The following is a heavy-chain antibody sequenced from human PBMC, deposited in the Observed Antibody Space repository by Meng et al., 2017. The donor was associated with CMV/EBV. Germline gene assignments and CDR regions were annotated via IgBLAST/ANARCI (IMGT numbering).Heavy chain of an antibody. CDR3: ARSDCCSTSCYWFDP. J-gene: IGHJ5*02. D-gene: IGHD2-2*01. Sequence: GGSLRLSCKGSGYSFTSYWIGWVRQMPGKGLEWMGIIYPGDSDTRYSPSFQGQVTISADKSISTAYLQWSSLKASDTAMYYCARSDCCSTSCYWFDPWGQGTLVTVSS. V-gene: IGHV5-51*01. CDR1: GYSFTSYW. CDR2: IYPGDSDT.